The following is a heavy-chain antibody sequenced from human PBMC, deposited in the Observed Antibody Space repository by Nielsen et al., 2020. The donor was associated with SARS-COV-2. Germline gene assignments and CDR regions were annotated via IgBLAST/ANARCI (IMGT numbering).Heavy chain of an antibody. V-gene: IGHV4-59*08. CDR3: ARLIAVADYYYYYYMDV. CDR2: IYYSGST. Sequence: SETLSLTCTVSGGSISSYYWSWIRQPPGKGLEWIGYIYYSGSTNYNPSLKSRVTISVDTSKNQFSLKLSSVTAADTAVYYCARLIAVADYYYYYYMDVWGKGTTVTVSS. D-gene: IGHD6-19*01. J-gene: IGHJ6*03. CDR1: GGSISSYY.